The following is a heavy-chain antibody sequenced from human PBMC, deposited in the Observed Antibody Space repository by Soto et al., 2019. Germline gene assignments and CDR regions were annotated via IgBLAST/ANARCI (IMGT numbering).Heavy chain of an antibody. Sequence: SETLSLTCTVSGGSISSGGYYWSWIRQHPGKGLEWIGYIYYSGGTYYNPSLKSRVTISVDTSKNQFSLKLSSVTAADTAVYYCARDRGYYDSSGYSGEYYYYGMDVWGQGTTVTVSS. CDR3: ARDRGYYDSSGYSGEYYYYGMDV. V-gene: IGHV4-31*03. D-gene: IGHD3-22*01. CDR1: GGSISSGGYY. CDR2: IYYSGGT. J-gene: IGHJ6*02.